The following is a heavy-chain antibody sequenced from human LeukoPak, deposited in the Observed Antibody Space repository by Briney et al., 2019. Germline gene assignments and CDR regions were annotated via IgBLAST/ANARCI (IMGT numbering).Heavy chain of an antibody. D-gene: IGHD3-22*01. CDR2: IFHSGST. CDR3: ARTDYYDSSGYYPKITYYFDY. J-gene: IGHJ4*02. V-gene: IGHV4-4*02. Sequence: SGNLSLTCAVSGGSISSSYWWSWVRQPPGKGLEWIGIIFHSGSTYYNPSLKSRVTISVDTSKNQFSLRLTSVTAADTAVYYCARTDYYDSSGYYPKITYYFDYWGQGTLVTVSS. CDR1: GGSISSSYW.